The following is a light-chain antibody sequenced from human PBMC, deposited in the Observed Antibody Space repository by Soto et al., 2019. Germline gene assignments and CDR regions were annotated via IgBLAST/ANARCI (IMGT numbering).Light chain of an antibody. CDR3: SSYRNRRTVV. CDR2: DVS. J-gene: IGLJ2*01. CDR1: SSDVGGFNY. Sequence: QSALTQPASVSGSPGQSITISCTGTSSDVGGFNYVSWYQQHPGKAPKLIIYDVSNRPSGVSNRFSGSKSGNTASLTISGLQAEDEADYYCSSYRNRRTVVFGGGTKLTVL. V-gene: IGLV2-14*01.